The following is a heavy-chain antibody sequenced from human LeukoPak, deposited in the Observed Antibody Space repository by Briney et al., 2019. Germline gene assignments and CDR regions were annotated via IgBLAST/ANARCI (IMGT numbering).Heavy chain of an antibody. CDR3: ARALGSWYLGLDY. Sequence: ASVKVSCKASGYTFTGYYMHWVRQAPGQGLEWMGWINPNSGGTNYAQKFQGRVTMTRDTSLSTAYMELSRLRSDDPAVYYCARALGSWYLGLDYWGQGTLVPLSS. D-gene: IGHD6-13*01. V-gene: IGHV1-2*02. CDR1: GYTFTGYY. CDR2: INPNSGGT. J-gene: IGHJ4*02.